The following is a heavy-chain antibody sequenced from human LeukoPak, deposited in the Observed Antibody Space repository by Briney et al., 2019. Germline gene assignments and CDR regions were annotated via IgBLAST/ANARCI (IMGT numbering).Heavy chain of an antibody. J-gene: IGHJ6*03. CDR3: ARDRRTRYSGYDWGYYYYYYMDV. CDR2: ISYDGSNK. D-gene: IGHD5-12*01. V-gene: IGHV3-30*04. CDR1: GFTFSSYA. Sequence: GGSLRLSCAASGFTFSSYAMHWVRQAPGKGLEWVAVISYDGSNKYYADSVKGRFTISRDNSKNTLYLQMNSLRAEDTAVYYCARDRRTRYSGYDWGYYYYYYMDVWGKGTTVTVSS.